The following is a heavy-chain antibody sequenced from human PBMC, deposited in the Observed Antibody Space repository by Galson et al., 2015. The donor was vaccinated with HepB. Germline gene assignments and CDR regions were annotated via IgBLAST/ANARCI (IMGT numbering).Heavy chain of an antibody. CDR1: GYTFTSYY. D-gene: IGHD1-26*01. CDR2: INPSGGST. J-gene: IGHJ3*02. CDR3: AGENAVGAMGAVAAFDI. V-gene: IGHV1-46*01. Sequence: SVKVSCKASGYTFTSYYMHWVRQAPGQGLEWMGIINPSGGSTSYAQKFQGRVTMTRDTSTSTVYMELSSLRSEDTAVYYCAGENAVGAMGAVAAFDIWGQGTMVTVSS.